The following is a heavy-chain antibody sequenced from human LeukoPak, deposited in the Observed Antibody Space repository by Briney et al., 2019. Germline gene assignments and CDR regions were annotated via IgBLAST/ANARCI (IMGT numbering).Heavy chain of an antibody. CDR3: AREEYSNARGFFDV. V-gene: IGHV3-30*04. Sequence: PGRSLRLSCAASGFTFSRNAMHWVRQAPGKGLEWVTVISYDGSNKYYADSVKGRFPISRANSKNPWYLQMNSLRGGDTAVYYCAREEYSNARGFFDVWGEGTMVTVSP. D-gene: IGHD6-6*01. CDR1: GFTFSRNA. CDR2: ISYDGSNK. J-gene: IGHJ3*01.